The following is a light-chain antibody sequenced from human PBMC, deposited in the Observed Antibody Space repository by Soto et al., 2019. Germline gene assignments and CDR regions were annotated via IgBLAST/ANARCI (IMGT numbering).Light chain of an antibody. CDR2: GNS. J-gene: IGLJ2*01. Sequence: QAVVTQPPSVSGAPGQRVTISCTGSSSNIGAGYDVQWYQQPPGSAPKLLIFGNSNRPSGVPDRFSGSKSGTSASLAITGLQAEDEAHYYCQSYDSSLSVYVVFGGGTKLTVL. CDR1: SSNIGAGYD. V-gene: IGLV1-40*01. CDR3: QSYDSSLSVYVV.